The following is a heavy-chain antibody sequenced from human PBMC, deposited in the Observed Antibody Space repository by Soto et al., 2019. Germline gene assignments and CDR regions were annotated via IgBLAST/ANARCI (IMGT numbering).Heavy chain of an antibody. CDR2: INPYNGNT. J-gene: IGHJ4*02. D-gene: IGHD3-3*01. CDR3: ARHFFGIDY. Sequence: QVQLVQSGAEVKKPGASVKVSCKASGYTFTSYGISWVRQAPGQGLEWMGWINPYNGNTYYAQKLQGRVTMTTDTSTNTAYIELRSLRSDDTAVYYCARHFFGIDYWSQGTLVTVSS. V-gene: IGHV1-18*01. CDR1: GYTFTSYG.